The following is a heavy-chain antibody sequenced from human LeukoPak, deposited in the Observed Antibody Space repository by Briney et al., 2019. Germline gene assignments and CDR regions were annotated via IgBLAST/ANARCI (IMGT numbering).Heavy chain of an antibody. CDR1: GFTFNNYA. CDR2: ILGSGRSA. Sequence: PGASLRLSCAASGFTFNNYAMSWVRQAPGKGLEWVSAILGSGRSAYYADSVKGRFTISRDNSKNSLFLQMNSLRVEDTALYYCSKWGDYDVLTGYYDSDFWGQGALVTV. CDR3: SKWGDYDVLTGYYDSDF. J-gene: IGHJ4*02. D-gene: IGHD3-9*01. V-gene: IGHV3-23*01.